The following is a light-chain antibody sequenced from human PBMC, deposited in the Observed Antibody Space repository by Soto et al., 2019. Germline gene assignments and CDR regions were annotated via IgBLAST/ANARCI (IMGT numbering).Light chain of an antibody. V-gene: IGKV3-20*01. CDR1: QSVRSSF. J-gene: IGKJ2*01. CDR2: GAS. Sequence: EIVVTQSPGTLSLSPGERATLSCRASQSVRSSFLAWYQQKPGQAPRLLIYGASSRATGIPDRFSGSGSGTDFTLTISRLEPEDCAVYYCQQYGSSPYTFGQGTKLEIK. CDR3: QQYGSSPYT.